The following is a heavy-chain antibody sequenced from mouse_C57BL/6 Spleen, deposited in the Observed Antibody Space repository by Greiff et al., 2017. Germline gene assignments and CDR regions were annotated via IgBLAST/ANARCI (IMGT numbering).Heavy chain of an antibody. Sequence: VQLQQPGAELVMPGASVKLSCKASGYTFTSYWMHWVKQRPGQGLEWIGEIDPSDSYTNYNQKFKGKSTLTVDKSSSTADMQLSSLTAEDAAVYYCARGGDSNYPFAYWGQGTLVTVSA. V-gene: IGHV1-69*01. D-gene: IGHD2-5*01. CDR1: GYTFTSYW. J-gene: IGHJ3*01. CDR2: IDPSDSYT. CDR3: ARGGDSNYPFAY.